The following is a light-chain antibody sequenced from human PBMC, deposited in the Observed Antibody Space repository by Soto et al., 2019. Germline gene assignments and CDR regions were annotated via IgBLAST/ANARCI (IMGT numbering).Light chain of an antibody. CDR3: NSYTSSTTYV. V-gene: IGLV2-14*01. CDR2: EVN. J-gene: IGLJ1*01. Sequence: QSALTQPASVSGSPGQSITISCTGTSSDVGGYNSVSWYQQHPGKAPKLMIYEVNNRPSGVSNHFSGSKSGNTASLTISGLQAEDEADYYCNSYTSSTTYVFGTGTKLTVL. CDR1: SSDVGGYNS.